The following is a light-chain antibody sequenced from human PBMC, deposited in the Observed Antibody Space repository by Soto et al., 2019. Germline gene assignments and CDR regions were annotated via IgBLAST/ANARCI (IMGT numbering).Light chain of an antibody. Sequence: EIVMTQSPAALSVSLGERVSLTCRASQAVSSYLAWYQQKPGQAPRLLISDASTRATDIPDRFSGSGSGTDFTLTISSLHSSDLAVEYCLQYSTWPPLYTFGQGTKLEIK. V-gene: IGKV3-15*01. CDR1: QAVSSY. CDR3: LQYSTWPPLYT. J-gene: IGKJ2*01. CDR2: DAS.